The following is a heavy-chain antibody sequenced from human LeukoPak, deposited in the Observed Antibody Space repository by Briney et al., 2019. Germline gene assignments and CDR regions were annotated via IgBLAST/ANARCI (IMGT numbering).Heavy chain of an antibody. CDR1: GFTFSSYS. CDR2: ISSGGSTI. V-gene: IGHV3-48*04. Sequence: GGSLRLSCAASGFTFSSYSMNWVRQAPGKGLEWVSYISSGGSTIYYADSVRGRFTISRDNAKNSLYLQMNSLRAEDTAVYYCARAGDSGYEFDYWGQGTLVTVSS. J-gene: IGHJ4*02. D-gene: IGHD5-12*01. CDR3: ARAGDSGYEFDY.